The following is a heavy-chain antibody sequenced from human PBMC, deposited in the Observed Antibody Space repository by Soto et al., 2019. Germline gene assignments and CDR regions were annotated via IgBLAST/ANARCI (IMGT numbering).Heavy chain of an antibody. CDR1: GLTFNSYW. Sequence: GSLRLSCAASGLTFNSYWIHWVRQAPGKGLVWVSRINSDGSSTSYADSVKGRFTISRDNAKNTLYLQMNSLRAEDTAVYYCASSLLTPFDYWGQGTLVTVSS. CDR2: INSDGSST. D-gene: IGHD7-27*01. CDR3: ASSLLTPFDY. J-gene: IGHJ4*02. V-gene: IGHV3-74*01.